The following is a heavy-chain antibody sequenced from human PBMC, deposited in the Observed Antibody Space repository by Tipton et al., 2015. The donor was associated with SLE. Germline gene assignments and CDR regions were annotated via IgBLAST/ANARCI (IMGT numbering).Heavy chain of an antibody. D-gene: IGHD2-2*02. V-gene: IGHV4-30-4*08. J-gene: IGHJ3*02. CDR3: ARGKYQLLYGPAFDI. CDR1: GVSVNRDGYY. CDR2: IYYSGST. Sequence: TLSLTCTVSGVSVNRDGYYWSWIRQPPGKGLEWIGHIYYSGSTFYSPSLKSRVTISEDTSKNQFSLKLSSVTAADTAVYYCARGKYQLLYGPAFDIWGQGTMVTVSS.